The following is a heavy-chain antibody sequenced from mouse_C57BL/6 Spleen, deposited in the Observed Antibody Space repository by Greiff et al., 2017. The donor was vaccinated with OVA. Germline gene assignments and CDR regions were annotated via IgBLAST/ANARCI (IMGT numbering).Heavy chain of an antibody. CDR3: AIYYDYDGIYYAMDY. CDR2: IHPSDSDT. J-gene: IGHJ4*01. V-gene: IGHV1-74*01. Sequence: QVQLQQPGAELVKPGASVKVSCKASGYTSTSYWMHWVKQRPGQGLEWIGRIHPSDSDTNYNQKFKGKATLTVDKSSSTAYMQLSSLTSEDSAVYYCAIYYDYDGIYYAMDYWGQGTSVTVSS. CDR1: GYTSTSYW. D-gene: IGHD2-4*01.